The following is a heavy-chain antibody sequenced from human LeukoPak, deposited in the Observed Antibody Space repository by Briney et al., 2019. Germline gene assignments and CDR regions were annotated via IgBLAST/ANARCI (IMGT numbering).Heavy chain of an antibody. CDR3: ARGYSSIDY. CDR1: GYTFTDYH. CDR2: INPNSGGT. Sequence: ASVKVSCKASGYTFTDYHIHWVRQAPGQGLEWMGWINPNSGGTNYAQKFQGRVTMTRDTSISTAYMELSRLRSDDTAVYYCARGYSSIDYWGQGTLVTVSS. J-gene: IGHJ4*02. V-gene: IGHV1-2*02. D-gene: IGHD5-18*01.